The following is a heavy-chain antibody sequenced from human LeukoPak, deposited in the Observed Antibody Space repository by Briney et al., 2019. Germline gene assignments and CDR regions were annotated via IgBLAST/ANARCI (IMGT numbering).Heavy chain of an antibody. CDR1: GFTFRTYH. J-gene: IGHJ4*02. CDR2: ISSSSSNI. D-gene: IGHD3-10*01. CDR3: ARDYDGSGSYYVDY. Sequence: NPGGSRRPSWAPSGFTFRTYHMTWVPRPPGKGRGWVSPISSSSSNIYYADSVKGRFTISRDNAKNSLYLQMNSLRAEDTAVYYCARDYDGSGSYYVDYWGQGTLVTVSS. V-gene: IGHV3-21*01.